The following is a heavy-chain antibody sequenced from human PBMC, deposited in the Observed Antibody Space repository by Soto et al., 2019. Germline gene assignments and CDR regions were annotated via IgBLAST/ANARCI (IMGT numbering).Heavy chain of an antibody. D-gene: IGHD3-22*01. CDR3: AGITMIVVGAYGMDV. J-gene: IGHJ6*02. Sequence: ASVKVSCKVSGYTLTGLSMHWVRQAPGKGPEWMGGFGPEDAEIIYAQKFQGRVTMTEDTSTDTAYMELSSLRSEDTAVYYCAGITMIVVGAYGMDVWGQGTTGT. V-gene: IGHV1-24*01. CDR2: FGPEDAEI. CDR1: GYTLTGLS.